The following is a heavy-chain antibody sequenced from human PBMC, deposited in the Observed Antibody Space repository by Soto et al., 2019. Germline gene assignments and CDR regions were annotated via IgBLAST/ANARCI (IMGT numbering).Heavy chain of an antibody. D-gene: IGHD3-9*01. CDR3: ARPSGLEYYDILTGYYPLGY. CDR1: GGTFSSYA. CDR2: IIPIFGTA. Sequence: GASVKVSCKASGGTFSSYAISWVRQAPGQGLEWMGGIIPIFGTANYAQKFQGRVTITADESTSTAYMELSSLRSEDTAVYYCARPSGLEYYDILTGYYPLGYWGQGTLVTVSS. J-gene: IGHJ4*02. V-gene: IGHV1-69*13.